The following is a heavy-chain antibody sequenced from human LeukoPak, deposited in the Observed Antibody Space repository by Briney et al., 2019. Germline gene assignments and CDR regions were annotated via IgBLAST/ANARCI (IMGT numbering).Heavy chain of an antibody. D-gene: IGHD3-10*01. CDR3: ARDRAGYHYYMDV. CDR2: IFTSGST. J-gene: IGHJ6*03. CDR1: GGSISSATYS. V-gene: IGHV4-61*02. Sequence: TLSLTCTISGGSISSATYSWSWIRQPSGKGLEWIGRIFTSGSTNYNPSLQSRVTISVDTSTNQFSLTLSSVTAADTAVYYCARDRAGYHYYMDVWGKGTTVTVSS.